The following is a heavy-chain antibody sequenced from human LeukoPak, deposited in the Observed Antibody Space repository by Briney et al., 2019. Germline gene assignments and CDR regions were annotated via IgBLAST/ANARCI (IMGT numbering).Heavy chain of an antibody. CDR1: YX. J-gene: IGHJ4*02. CDR3: AKSTTVTQRGYFDY. CDR2: ISYDGSNK. D-gene: IGHD4-17*01. Sequence: YXMHWVRQAPAKGLEWVAIISYDGSNKYYADSVKGRFTISRDNSKNTLYLQMNSLRAEDTAVYYCAKSTTVTQRGYFDYWGQGTLVTVSS. V-gene: IGHV3-30*18.